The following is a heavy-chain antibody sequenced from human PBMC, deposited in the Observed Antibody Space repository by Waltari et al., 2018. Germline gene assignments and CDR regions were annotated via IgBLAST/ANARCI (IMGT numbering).Heavy chain of an antibody. CDR2: IYHSGST. J-gene: IGHJ3*02. CDR1: GYSISSGYY. CDR3: AREVGATHAFDI. D-gene: IGHD1-26*01. Sequence: QVQLQESGPGLVKPSEPLSLTCAVSGYSISSGYYWGWIRQPPGKGLEWIGSIYHSGSTYYNPSLKSRVTISVDTSKNQFSLKLSSVTAADTAVYYCAREVGATHAFDIWGQGTMVTVSS. V-gene: IGHV4-38-2*02.